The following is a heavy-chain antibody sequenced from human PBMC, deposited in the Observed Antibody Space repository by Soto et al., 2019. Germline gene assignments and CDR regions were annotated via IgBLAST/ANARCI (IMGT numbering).Heavy chain of an antibody. V-gene: IGHV1-3*01. CDR1: GYTFTSYA. D-gene: IGHD3-3*01. J-gene: IGHJ4*02. CDR3: ARALDFWSGYGFDY. Sequence: QVQLVQSGAEVKKPAASVKVSCKASGYTFTSYAMHWVRQAPGQRLEWMGWINAGNGTTKYSQKFQGRVTITRDTSASTSYMELSSLRSEDTAVYYCARALDFWSGYGFDYWGQGTLVTVSS. CDR2: INAGNGTT.